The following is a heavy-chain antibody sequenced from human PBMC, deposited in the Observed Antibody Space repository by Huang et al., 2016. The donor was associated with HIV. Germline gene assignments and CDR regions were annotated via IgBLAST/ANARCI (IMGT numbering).Heavy chain of an antibody. J-gene: IGHJ4*02. V-gene: IGHV3-30*18. D-gene: IGHD1-26*01. CDR1: GFSFSTYG. Sequence: VQLVESGGGVVQPGRSLRLACAASGFSFSTYGLHWGRHAPGKGLGGVTVISNDGSNKYYAHSVKGRFTISRDTSENKVYLQMNSLRHEDTAVYYCAKDGADEEWDIDYWGQGTLVTVSS. CDR3: AKDGADEEWDIDY. CDR2: ISNDGSNK.